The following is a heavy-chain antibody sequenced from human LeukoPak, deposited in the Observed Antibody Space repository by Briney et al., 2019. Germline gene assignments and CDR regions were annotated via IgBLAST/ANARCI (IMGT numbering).Heavy chain of an antibody. CDR1: GGSFSGYY. CDR3: ARGGNLWFRATPQRSWFDP. J-gene: IGHJ5*02. Sequence: SETLSLTCAVYGGSFSGYYWSWIRQPPGKGLEWIGEINHSGSTNYNPSLKSRVTISVDTSKNQFSLKLSSVTAADTAAYYCARGGNLWFRATPQRSWFDPWGQGTLVTVSS. V-gene: IGHV4-34*01. CDR2: INHSGST. D-gene: IGHD3-10*01.